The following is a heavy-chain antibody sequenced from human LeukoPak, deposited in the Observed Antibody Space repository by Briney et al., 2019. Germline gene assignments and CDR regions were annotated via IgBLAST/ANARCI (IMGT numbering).Heavy chain of an antibody. Sequence: SETLSLTCAVYGGSFSGYYWNWIRQPPGKGLEWIGEINHSGSTNYNPSLKSRVTISVDTSKNQFSLKLSSVTAADTAVYYCARRAVAGTHWGQGTLVTVSS. D-gene: IGHD6-19*01. J-gene: IGHJ4*02. CDR2: INHSGST. CDR3: ARRAVAGTH. CDR1: GGSFSGYY. V-gene: IGHV4-34*01.